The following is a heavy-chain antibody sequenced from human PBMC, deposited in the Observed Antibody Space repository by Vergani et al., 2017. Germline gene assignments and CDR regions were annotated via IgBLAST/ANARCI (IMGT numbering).Heavy chain of an antibody. V-gene: IGHV4-4*02. CDR3: ARDRYDSSGYTYYYYGMDV. J-gene: IGHJ6*02. Sequence: QVQLQESGPGLVKPSGTLSLTCAVSGGSISSSNWWSWVRQPPGKGLEWIGEIYHSGSTNYNPSLKSRVTISVDKSKNQFSLKLSSVTAADTAVYYCARDRYDSSGYTYYYYGMDVWGQGTTVTVSS. CDR2: IYHSGST. D-gene: IGHD3-22*01. CDR1: GGSISSSNW.